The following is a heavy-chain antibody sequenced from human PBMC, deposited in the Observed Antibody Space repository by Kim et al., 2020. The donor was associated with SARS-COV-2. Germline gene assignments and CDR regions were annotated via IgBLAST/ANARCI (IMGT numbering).Heavy chain of an antibody. V-gene: IGHV1-18*01. CDR2: ISAYNGNT. CDR3: ARGSLNSGYDNWFDP. Sequence: ASVKVSCKASGYTFTSYGISWVRQAPGQGLEWMGWISAYNGNTNYAQKLQGRVTMTTDTSTSTAYMELRSLRSDDTAVYYCARGSLNSGYDNWFDPWGQGTLVTVSS. D-gene: IGHD5-12*01. J-gene: IGHJ5*02. CDR1: GYTFTSYG.